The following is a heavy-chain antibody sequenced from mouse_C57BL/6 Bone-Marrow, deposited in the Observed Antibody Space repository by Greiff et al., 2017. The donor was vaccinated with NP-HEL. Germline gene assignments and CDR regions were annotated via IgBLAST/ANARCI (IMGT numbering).Heavy chain of an antibody. CDR2: ISSGGSYT. V-gene: IGHV5-6*01. CDR3: ARGRGWLLRGDWFAY. CDR1: GFTFSSYG. J-gene: IGHJ3*01. D-gene: IGHD2-3*01. Sequence: EVKLVESGGDLVKPGGSLKLSCAASGFTFSSYGMSWVRQTPDKRLEWVATISSGGSYTYYPDSVKGRFTISRDNAKNTLYLQMSSLKSEDTAMYYGARGRGWLLRGDWFAYWGQGTLVTVSA.